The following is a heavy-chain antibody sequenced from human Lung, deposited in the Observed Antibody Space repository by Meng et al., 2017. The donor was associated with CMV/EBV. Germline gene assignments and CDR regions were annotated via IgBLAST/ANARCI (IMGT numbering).Heavy chain of an antibody. CDR2: ISSSSSFI. Sequence: GGSXRLXCAASGFTFSVYSMIWVRQAPGKGLEWVSTISSSSSFISYVDSVKGRFTISRDNAENSLYLHMNGLRAEDTAVYFCARESSGSFVLDVWGQGTTVTFSS. CDR3: ARESSGSFVLDV. J-gene: IGHJ6*02. D-gene: IGHD3-22*01. V-gene: IGHV3-21*01. CDR1: GFTFSVYS.